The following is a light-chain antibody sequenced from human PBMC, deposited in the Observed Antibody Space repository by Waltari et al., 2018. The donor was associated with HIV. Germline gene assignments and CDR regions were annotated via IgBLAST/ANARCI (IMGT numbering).Light chain of an antibody. CDR1: SSTIGSNS. Sequence: QSVLTQPPSASGTPGQRVTISCSGGSSTIGSNSVHWYQQLPGTAPRLLLYSTNPRPSRVPDRFSGSKSGTSASLAISGLQSEDEADYYCATWDDTLNGVIFGGGTKLTVL. J-gene: IGLJ2*01. V-gene: IGLV1-44*01. CDR3: ATWDDTLNGVI. CDR2: STN.